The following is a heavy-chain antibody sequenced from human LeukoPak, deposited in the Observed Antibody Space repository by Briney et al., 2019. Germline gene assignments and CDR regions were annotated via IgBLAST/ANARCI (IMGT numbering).Heavy chain of an antibody. D-gene: IGHD3-3*01. J-gene: IGHJ6*02. CDR2: MSPDSGNT. CDR3: ARRWGDFWSGYFYYYYYGMDV. CDR1: GYTFTGYC. V-gene: IGHV1-8*02. Sequence: ASVNVSCTASGYTFTGYCMHWVRQAPGQGLEWMGWMSPDSGNTGFSQKFQGRVTMTRNTSISTAYMELSSLSSEDTAVYYCARRWGDFWSGYFYYYYYGMDVWGQGTTVTVSS.